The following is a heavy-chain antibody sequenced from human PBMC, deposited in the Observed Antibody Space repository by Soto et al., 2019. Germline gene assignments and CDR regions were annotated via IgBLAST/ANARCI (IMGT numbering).Heavy chain of an antibody. CDR1: GASISSGGYY. V-gene: IGHV4-31*03. CDR3: ARDVKVGFDY. D-gene: IGHD1-26*01. CDR2: ISYSENT. J-gene: IGHJ4*02. Sequence: TVSLTCNVSGASISSGGYYWSWIRQHPGKGLEWIGYISYSENTYYKPSLKSRVTISVDMSRNQFSLKLSSVTAADTAVYYCARDVKVGFDYWGQGTLVTVSS.